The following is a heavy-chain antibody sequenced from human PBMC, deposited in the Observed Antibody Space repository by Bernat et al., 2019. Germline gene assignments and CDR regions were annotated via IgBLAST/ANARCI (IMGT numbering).Heavy chain of an antibody. CDR1: GFTFSSYG. V-gene: IGHV3-30*18. CDR2: ISYDGSNK. CDR3: AKCYDQSVPAADYYYGMDV. D-gene: IGHD2-2*01. Sequence: QLQLVESGGGVVQPGRSLRLSCAASGFTFSSYGMHWVRQAPGKGLEWVAVISYDGSNKYYADSVKGRFTISRDNSKNTLYLQMNSLRAEDTAVYYCAKCYDQSVPAADYYYGMDVWGQGTTVTVAS. J-gene: IGHJ6*02.